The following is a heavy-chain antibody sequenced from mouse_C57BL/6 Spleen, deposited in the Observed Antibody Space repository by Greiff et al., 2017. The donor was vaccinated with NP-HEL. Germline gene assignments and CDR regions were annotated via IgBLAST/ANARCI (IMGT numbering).Heavy chain of an antibody. J-gene: IGHJ3*01. CDR1: GFTFSDYY. CDR2: ISNGGGSP. Sequence: EVQVVESGGGLVQPGGSLKLSCAASGFTFSDYYMSWVRQTPEKRLEWVAYISNGGGSPYYPDPVKGRFPISRANAKNTLYLQMSRLKSEDTAMYYCARPYDYDGTWFAYWGQGTLVTVSA. D-gene: IGHD2-4*01. CDR3: ARPYDYDGTWFAY. V-gene: IGHV5-12*01.